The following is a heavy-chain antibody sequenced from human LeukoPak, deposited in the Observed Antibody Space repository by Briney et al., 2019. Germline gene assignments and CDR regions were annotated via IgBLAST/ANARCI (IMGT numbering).Heavy chain of an antibody. D-gene: IGHD3-22*01. CDR3: ARDRAAYSSGTVFDY. Sequence: ASVKLSCKASGYSFTSYGISWVRQAPGQGLEWMGYISAYNGNTNYAQKLQGRVTMTTDTSTSTAYMELRSLRSDDTAVYYCARDRAAYSSGTVFDYWGQGTLVTVSS. J-gene: IGHJ4*02. CDR2: ISAYNGNT. V-gene: IGHV1-18*01. CDR1: GYSFTSYG.